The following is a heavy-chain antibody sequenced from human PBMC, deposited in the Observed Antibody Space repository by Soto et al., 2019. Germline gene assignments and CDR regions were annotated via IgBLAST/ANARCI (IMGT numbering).Heavy chain of an antibody. Sequence: SETLSLTCTVSGGSISSGGYYWGWIRQHPGKGLEWIGYIYYSGSTYYNPSLKSRVTISVDTSKNQFSLKLSSVTAADTAVYYCAREIAVVAATTYYYYGMDVWGQGTTVTVSS. V-gene: IGHV4-31*03. D-gene: IGHD2-15*01. CDR1: GGSISSGGYY. CDR2: IYYSGST. J-gene: IGHJ6*02. CDR3: AREIAVVAATTYYYYGMDV.